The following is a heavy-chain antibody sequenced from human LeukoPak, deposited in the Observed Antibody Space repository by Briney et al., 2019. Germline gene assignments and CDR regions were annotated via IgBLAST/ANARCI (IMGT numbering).Heavy chain of an antibody. CDR2: IYPGDSDT. CDR3: ARRYNGSYLVDY. CDR1: GYSFTNYW. V-gene: IGHV5-51*01. J-gene: IGHJ4*02. Sequence: GESLKISCKGSGYSFTNYWIGWVRQMSGKGLEWMGVIYPGDSDTRYRPAFQGQVNISADKSISTTYLQWRSLKASDTAMYYCARRYNGSYLVDYWGQGTLVIVSS. D-gene: IGHD1-26*01.